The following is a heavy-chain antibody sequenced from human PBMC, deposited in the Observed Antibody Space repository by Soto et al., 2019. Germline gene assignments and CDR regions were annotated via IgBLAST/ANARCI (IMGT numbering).Heavy chain of an antibody. J-gene: IGHJ6*02. CDR2: ISGSSDNI. V-gene: IGHV3-11*03. D-gene: IGHD3-3*01. CDR1: GFTFSDYF. CDR3: AFYDFWSGYSRQYGMDV. Sequence: GGSLRLSCAASGFTFSDYFMSWIRQAPGKGLEWVSFISGSSDNIKYADSVKGRFTISRDNSKNTLYLQMNSLRAEDTAVYYCAFYDFWSGYSRQYGMDVWGQGTTVTVSS.